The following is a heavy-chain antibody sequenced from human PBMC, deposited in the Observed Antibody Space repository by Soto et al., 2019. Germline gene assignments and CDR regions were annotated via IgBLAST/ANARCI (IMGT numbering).Heavy chain of an antibody. J-gene: IGHJ3*02. D-gene: IGHD3-22*01. Sequence: GGSMRPSSAASGFTFSSYARSWVRQAPGKGLEWVSALSGRGGSTYYADSVKGRFTISRDNSKNPLYLQMNSLRAEDTAVYYCAKSYYYDSSGSRNAFDIWGQGTTVTVSS. CDR1: GFTFSSYA. CDR3: AKSYYYDSSGSRNAFDI. CDR2: LSGRGGST. V-gene: IGHV3-23*01.